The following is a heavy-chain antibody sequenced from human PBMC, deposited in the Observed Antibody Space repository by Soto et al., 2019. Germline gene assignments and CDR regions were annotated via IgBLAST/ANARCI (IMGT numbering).Heavy chain of an antibody. CDR3: ARDANLSGSYPFDY. D-gene: IGHD3-10*01. CDR1: GFTFSSHN. J-gene: IGHJ4*02. CDR2: ISSSGSTI. Sequence: EVQLVESGGGLVQPGGSLRLSCAASGFTFSSHNMNWVRQAPGKGLEWVSFISSSGSTIYSADSVKGRFTISRDNAKNSLYLQMNSLRDEDTAVYYCARDANLSGSYPFDYWGQGTLVTVSS. V-gene: IGHV3-48*02.